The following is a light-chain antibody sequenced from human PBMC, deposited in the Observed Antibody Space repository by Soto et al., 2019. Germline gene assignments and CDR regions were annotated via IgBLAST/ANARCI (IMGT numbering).Light chain of an antibody. CDR1: QSVNNNY. Sequence: EIGLTQYPGTLSLSPGERATLSCGASQSVNNNYLAWYQLKPGQAPRLLIYGASSRATGIPDRFSGSGSGTDFTLTISRLEPEDFAVYYCQQFGSSPRTFGQGTKVDIK. V-gene: IGKV3-20*01. CDR2: GAS. J-gene: IGKJ1*01. CDR3: QQFGSSPRT.